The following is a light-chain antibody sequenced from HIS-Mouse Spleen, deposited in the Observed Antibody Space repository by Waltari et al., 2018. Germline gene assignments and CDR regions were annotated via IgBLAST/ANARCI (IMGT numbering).Light chain of an antibody. CDR1: QSVLYSSNNKNY. CDR3: QQYYSTPYT. J-gene: IGKJ2*01. CDR2: WAS. Sequence: DIVMTQSPDSLAVSLGERATINCKSSQSVLYSSNNKNYLAWYQQKPGQPPKLLIYWASTRASWVPDGFCGSGSGTALTLTISRLQAEDVAVYYCQQYYSTPYTFGQGTMLEIK. V-gene: IGKV4-1*01.